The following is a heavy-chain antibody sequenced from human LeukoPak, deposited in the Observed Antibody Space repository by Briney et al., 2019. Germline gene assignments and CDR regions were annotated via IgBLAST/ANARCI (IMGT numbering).Heavy chain of an antibody. J-gene: IGHJ4*02. D-gene: IGHD1-20*01. CDR3: ARLDLLTAYSIDY. CDR1: GGSISSSSYY. Sequence: SETLSLTCTVSGGSISSSSYYWGWIRQPPGKGLEWIGSIYYSGSTYYNPSLKSRVTISVDTSKNQFSLKLSSVTAADTAVYYCARLDLLTAYSIDYWGQGTLVTVSS. V-gene: IGHV4-39*01. CDR2: IYYSGST.